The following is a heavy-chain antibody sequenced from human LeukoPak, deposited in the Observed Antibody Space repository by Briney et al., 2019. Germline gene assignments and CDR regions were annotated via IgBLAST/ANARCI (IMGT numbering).Heavy chain of an antibody. J-gene: IGHJ6*03. CDR1: GFTLSSYA. V-gene: IGHV3-30*04. D-gene: IGHD6-19*01. CDR2: ISYDGSNK. CDR3: ARTVAGETDYYYYYMDV. Sequence: GGSLRLSCAASGFTLSSYAMHWVRQAPGKGLEWVAVISYDGSNKYYADSVKGRFTISRDNSKNTLYLQMNSLRAEDTAVYYCARTVAGETDYYYYYMDVWGKGTTVTVSS.